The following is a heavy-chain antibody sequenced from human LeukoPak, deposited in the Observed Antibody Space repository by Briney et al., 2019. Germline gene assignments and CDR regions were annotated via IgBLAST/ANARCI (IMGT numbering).Heavy chain of an antibody. V-gene: IGHV1-2*02. Sequence: ASVKVSCKASGYTFTGHYMHWVRQAPGQGLEWMGWINPNSGGTNYAQKFQGRVTMTRDTSISTAYMELSRLRSDDTAVYYCARSSPRIAAAGQFNWFDPWGQGTLVTVSS. J-gene: IGHJ5*02. CDR3: ARSSPRIAAAGQFNWFDP. CDR1: GYTFTGHY. CDR2: INPNSGGT. D-gene: IGHD6-13*01.